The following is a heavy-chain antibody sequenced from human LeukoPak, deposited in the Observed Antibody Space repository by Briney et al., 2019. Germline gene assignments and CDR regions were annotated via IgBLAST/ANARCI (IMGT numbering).Heavy chain of an antibody. Sequence: GASVKVSCKASGYTFTNYDINWVRQAPGQALEWMGWITPFNGNTNYAQKFQDRVTITRDRSMSTAYMELSSLRSEDTAMYYCLVVVDAFDIWGQGTMVTVSS. J-gene: IGHJ3*02. D-gene: IGHD3-22*01. CDR3: LVVVDAFDI. CDR1: GYTFTNYD. CDR2: ITPFNGNT. V-gene: IGHV1-45*02.